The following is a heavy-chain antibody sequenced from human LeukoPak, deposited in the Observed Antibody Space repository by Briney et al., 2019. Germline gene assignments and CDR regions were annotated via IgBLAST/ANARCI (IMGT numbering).Heavy chain of an antibody. CDR3: ARRAARKTAARYYMDV. J-gene: IGHJ6*03. D-gene: IGHD1-14*01. CDR2: INHSGST. Sequence: PSETLSLTCAVYGGSFSGYYWSWIRQPPGKGLEWIGAINHSGSTNYNPSLKSRVTISVDTSKNQFSLKLSSVTAADTAVYYCARRAARKTAARYYMDVWGKGTTVTVSS. V-gene: IGHV4-34*01. CDR1: GGSFSGYY.